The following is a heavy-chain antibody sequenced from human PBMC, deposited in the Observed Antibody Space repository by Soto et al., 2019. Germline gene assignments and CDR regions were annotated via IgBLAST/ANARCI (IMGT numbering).Heavy chain of an antibody. V-gene: IGHV3-66*01. CDR2: IYSGGST. D-gene: IGHD3-16*01. CDR1: GFTVSTKY. Sequence: EVQLVESGGGLDQPGGSLRLSCAASGFTVSTKYMSWVRQAPGKGLEWVSVIYSGGSTFYADSVRGRFTISRDNSKNTVNLQMNSLRAEDTAVYYCARDPWAADYWGHGTLVTVSS. J-gene: IGHJ4*01. CDR3: ARDPWAADY.